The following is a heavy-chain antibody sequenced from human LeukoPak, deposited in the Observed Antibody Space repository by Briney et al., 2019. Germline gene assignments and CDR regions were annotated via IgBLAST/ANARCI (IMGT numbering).Heavy chain of an antibody. CDR2: INPSGGST. CDR1: GYTFTSYY. D-gene: IGHD3-10*01. J-gene: IGHJ5*02. CDR3: ARQRGTMVRGVIPRPSNWFDP. Sequence: ASVKVSCKASGYTFTSYYMHWVRQAPGQGLEWMGIINPSGGSTSYAQKFQGRVTMTRDTSTSTVYMELSSLRSEDTAVYYCARQRGTMVRGVIPRPSNWFDPWGQGTLVTVSS. V-gene: IGHV1-46*01.